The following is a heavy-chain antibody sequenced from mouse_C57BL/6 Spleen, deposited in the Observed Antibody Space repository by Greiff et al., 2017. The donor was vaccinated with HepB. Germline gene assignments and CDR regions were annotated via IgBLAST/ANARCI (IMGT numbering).Heavy chain of an antibody. Sequence: EVHLVESGGGLVQPGGSLKLSCAASGFTFSDYGMAWVRQAPRKGPEWVAFISNLAYSIYYADTVTGRFTISRENAKNTLYLEMSSLRSEDTAMYYCARRTVVDYAMDYWGQGTSVTVSS. D-gene: IGHD1-1*01. V-gene: IGHV5-15*04. CDR1: GFTFSDYG. J-gene: IGHJ4*01. CDR2: ISNLAYSI. CDR3: ARRTVVDYAMDY.